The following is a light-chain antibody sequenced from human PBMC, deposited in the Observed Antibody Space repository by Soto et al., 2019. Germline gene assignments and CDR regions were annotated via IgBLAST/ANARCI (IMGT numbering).Light chain of an antibody. CDR1: QSIRNY. J-gene: IGKJ1*01. Sequence: DIQMTQSPSSLSASVGDRVTITCRASQSIRNYLNWYQQKPGKAPKLLIYAASNLQSGVPSRFSGSGSGTDFSLTISSLQPEDLAIYFCQQSFNTPWTFGQGTKVDIK. CDR3: QQSFNTPWT. CDR2: AAS. V-gene: IGKV1-39*01.